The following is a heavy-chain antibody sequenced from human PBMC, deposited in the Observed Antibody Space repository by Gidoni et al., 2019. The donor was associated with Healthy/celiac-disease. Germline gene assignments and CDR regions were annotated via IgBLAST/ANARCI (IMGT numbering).Heavy chain of an antibody. D-gene: IGHD1-1*01. V-gene: IGHV3-15*01. CDR1: GFTFSNAW. J-gene: IGHJ6*02. CDR3: TTSSVQLIYGMDV. CDR2: SKSKTDGGTT. Sequence: EVQLVESGGGLVKPGGSLRLSCAASGFTFSNAWMGWVRQAPGKGLEWVGRSKSKTDGGTTDYAAPVKGRFTISRDDSKNTLYLQMNSLKTEDTAVYYCTTSSVQLIYGMDVWGQGTTVTVSS.